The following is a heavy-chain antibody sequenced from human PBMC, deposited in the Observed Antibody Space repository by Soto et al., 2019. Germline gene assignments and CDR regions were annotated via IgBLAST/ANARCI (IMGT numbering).Heavy chain of an antibody. V-gene: IGHV1-8*01. CDR2: MNPNSGNT. CDR1: GYTFTSYD. D-gene: IGHD2-2*01. Sequence: QVQLVQSGAEVKKPGASVKVSCKASGYTFTSYDINWVRQATGQGLEWMGWMNPNSGNTGYAQKFQGRVTMTRNTSISTDYMELSSLRSEDTAVYYCERGFLGYCISTRFSAYYYYGMDVWGQGTTVTVSS. J-gene: IGHJ6*02. CDR3: ERGFLGYCISTRFSAYYYYGMDV.